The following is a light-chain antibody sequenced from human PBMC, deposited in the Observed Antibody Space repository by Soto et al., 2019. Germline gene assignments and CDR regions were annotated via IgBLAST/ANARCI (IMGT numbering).Light chain of an antibody. J-gene: IGLJ1*01. V-gene: IGLV2-8*01. Sequence: QSVLTQPPSASGSPGESVIISCTGTKNDIGVYDFVSWYQHHAGKAPRLIIYEVVQRPSGFPDRFSGSMSGNTASLTVSGLQAADEADYFCKSYAGSNTYVFGSGTKLTVL. CDR2: EVV. CDR3: KSYAGSNTYV. CDR1: KNDIGVYDF.